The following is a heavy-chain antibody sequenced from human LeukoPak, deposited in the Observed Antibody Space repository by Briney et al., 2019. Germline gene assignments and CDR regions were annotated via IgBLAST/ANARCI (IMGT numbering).Heavy chain of an antibody. J-gene: IGHJ6*02. CDR3: AIGGPDITYYDFWSGYLSYYYYGMDV. V-gene: IGHV1-8*01. D-gene: IGHD3-3*01. CDR1: GYTFTSYD. CDR2: MNPNSGNT. Sequence: GASVKVSCKASGYTFTSYDINWVRQATGQGLEWMGWMNPNSGNTGYAQKFQGRVTMTRNTSISTAYMELSSLRSEDTAVYYCAIGGPDITYYDFWSGYLSYYYYGMDVWGQGTTVTVSS.